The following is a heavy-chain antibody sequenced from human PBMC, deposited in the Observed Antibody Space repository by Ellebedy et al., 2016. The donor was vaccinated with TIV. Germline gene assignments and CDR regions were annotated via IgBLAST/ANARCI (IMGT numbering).Heavy chain of an antibody. Sequence: GESLKISXAASGFTFSSYSMNWVRQAPGKGLEWVSSISSSSSYIYYADSVKGRFTISRDNAKNSLYLQMNSLRAEDTAVYYCARGDYGAPGGYWGQGTLVTVSS. V-gene: IGHV3-21*01. J-gene: IGHJ4*02. D-gene: IGHD4-17*01. CDR2: ISSSSSYI. CDR3: ARGDYGAPGGY. CDR1: GFTFSSYS.